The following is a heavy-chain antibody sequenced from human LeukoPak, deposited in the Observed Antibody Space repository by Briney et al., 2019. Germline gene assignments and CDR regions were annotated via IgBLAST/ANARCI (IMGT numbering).Heavy chain of an antibody. Sequence: GASVKVSCKASGYTFTSYDINWVRQATGQGLEWMGWMNPNSGNTGYAQKLQGRVTMTTDTSTSTAYMELRSLRSDDTAVYYCAREQYSSSSPAPYFDYWGQGTLVTVSS. J-gene: IGHJ4*02. CDR3: AREQYSSSSPAPYFDY. CDR2: MNPNSGNT. V-gene: IGHV1-8*01. D-gene: IGHD6-6*01. CDR1: GYTFTSYD.